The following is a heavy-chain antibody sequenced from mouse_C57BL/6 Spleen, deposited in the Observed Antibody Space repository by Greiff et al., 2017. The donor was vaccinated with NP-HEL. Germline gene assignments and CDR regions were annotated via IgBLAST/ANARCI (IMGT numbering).Heavy chain of an antibody. CDR1: GYTFTSYW. CDR2: IHPNSGST. Sequence: QVQLQQSGAELVKPGASVKLSCKASGYTFTSYWMHWVKQRPGQGLEWIGMIHPNSGSTNYNEKFKSKATLTVDKSSSTAYMQLSSLTSEDSAVYYCARDSSGYTWFAYWGQGTLVTVSA. V-gene: IGHV1-64*01. J-gene: IGHJ3*01. CDR3: ARDSSGYTWFAY. D-gene: IGHD3-2*02.